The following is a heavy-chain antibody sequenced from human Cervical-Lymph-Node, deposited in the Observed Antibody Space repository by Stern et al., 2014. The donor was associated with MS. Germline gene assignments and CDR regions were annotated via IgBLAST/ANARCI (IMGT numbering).Heavy chain of an antibody. D-gene: IGHD3-16*01. CDR3: AKIHRAFANQGH. CDR1: GGSINNNAYY. J-gene: IGHJ1*01. V-gene: IGHV4-39*01. Sequence: VQLVESGPRLVTPSETLSLTCSVSGGSINNNAYYWGWLRQPPGKGLEGIGIFLYSGSTYYTPSLKSRATVSMDSSKPQFSLRLVSVTAADTAVYYCAKIHRAFANQGHWGQCVLVSVSS. CDR2: FLYSGST.